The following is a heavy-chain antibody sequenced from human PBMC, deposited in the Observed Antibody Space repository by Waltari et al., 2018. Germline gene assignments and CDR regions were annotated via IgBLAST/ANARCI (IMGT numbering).Heavy chain of an antibody. CDR3: ARQGGYINVWWEDYWYFDH. V-gene: IGHV4-38-2*01. D-gene: IGHD5-12*01. Sequence: QVHLQVSGPGLVTPSETLSLTCAVSDYSISSGFYWGWIRQPPGKGLEWIGSINHSGCTFYNPSLKSRVTISVDTALNHFSLKLNSVTATDTAVYYCARQGGYINVWWEDYWYFDHWGRGTLVTVSS. CDR2: INHSGCT. CDR1: DYSISSGFY. J-gene: IGHJ2*01.